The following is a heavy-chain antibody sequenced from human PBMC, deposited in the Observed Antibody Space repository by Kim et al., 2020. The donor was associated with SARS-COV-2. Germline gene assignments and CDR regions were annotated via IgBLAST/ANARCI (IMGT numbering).Heavy chain of an antibody. J-gene: IGHJ3*02. D-gene: IGHD2-8*02. CDR3: AKHSPSGNLIVLVVYAIQGAFDI. Sequence: GGSLRLSCAASGFTFSSYAMSWVRQAPGKGLEWVSAISGSGGSTYYADSVKGRFTISRDNSKNTLYLQMNSLRAEDTAVYYCAKHSPSGNLIVLVVYAIQGAFDIWGQGTMVTVSS. V-gene: IGHV3-23*01. CDR1: GFTFSSYA. CDR2: ISGSGGST.